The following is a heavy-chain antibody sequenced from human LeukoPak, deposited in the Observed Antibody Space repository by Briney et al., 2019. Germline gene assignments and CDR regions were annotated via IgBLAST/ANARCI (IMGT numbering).Heavy chain of an antibody. J-gene: IGHJ4*02. V-gene: IGHV3-9*01. CDR1: GFIFDDFA. CDR2: ISWNSDII. CDR3: VKGEEAANLGELLDY. D-gene: IGHD2-21*01. Sequence: GGSLRLSCAASGFIFDDFAMHWVRRAPGKGLEWVSVISWNSDIIGYADSVKGRFTISRDNAKNSLYLQMNRLRAEDTAFYYCVKGEEAANLGELLDYWGQGTLVTVSS.